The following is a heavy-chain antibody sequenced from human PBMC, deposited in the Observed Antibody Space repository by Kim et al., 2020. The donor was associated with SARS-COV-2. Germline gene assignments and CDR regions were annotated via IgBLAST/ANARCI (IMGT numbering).Heavy chain of an antibody. D-gene: IGHD2-15*01. J-gene: IGHJ4*02. CDR3: IAAIDY. Sequence: SCNRSYFYDPDSVKGRFTVSRDNAKNSLCLQMNSLRAEDTAVYYCIAAIDYWGQGTLVTVSS. CDR2: SCNRSYF. V-gene: IGHV3-21*01.